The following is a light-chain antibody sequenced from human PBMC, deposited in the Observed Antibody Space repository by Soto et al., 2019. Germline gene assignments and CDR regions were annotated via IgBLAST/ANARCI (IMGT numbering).Light chain of an antibody. CDR2: DVS. Sequence: QSALTQPRSVSGSPGQSVTISCTGTSNDVGDYNYVSWYQHHPGKAPKLMIYDVSKRPSGVPDRFSGSKSGNTASLTISGLQAEDEADYYCQSFDSSLSVVVFGGGTQLTVL. V-gene: IGLV2-11*01. CDR1: SNDVGDYNY. CDR3: QSFDSSLSVVV. J-gene: IGLJ2*01.